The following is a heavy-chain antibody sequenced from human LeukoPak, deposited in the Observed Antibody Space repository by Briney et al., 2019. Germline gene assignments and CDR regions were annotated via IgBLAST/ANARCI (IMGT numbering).Heavy chain of an antibody. J-gene: IGHJ1*01. D-gene: IGHD6-19*01. CDR2: IIPIIGTP. V-gene: IGHV1-69*06. Sequence: GGSLRLSCAASGFTFSSYAISWVRQAPGQGLEWMGGIIPIIGTPNYAQKFQGRVTITADKSTSTAYMELSSLRSEDTAVYYCARGWRFLGSGWLTRTEYFQHWGQGTLVTVSS. CDR1: GFTFSSYA. CDR3: ARGWRFLGSGWLTRTEYFQH.